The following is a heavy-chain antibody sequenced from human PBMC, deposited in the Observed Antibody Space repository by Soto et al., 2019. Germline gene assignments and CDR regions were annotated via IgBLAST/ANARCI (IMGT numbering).Heavy chain of an antibody. V-gene: IGHV4-59*12. CDR3: ASSGDYSYYYMDV. Sequence: PSETLSLTCTVSGGSISSYYWSWMRQPPGKGLEWIGYIYYSGSTNYNPSLKSRVTISVDTSKNQFSLKLSSVTAADTAVYYCASSGDYSYYYMDVWGKGTTVTVSS. J-gene: IGHJ6*03. CDR2: IYYSGST. CDR1: GGSISSYY. D-gene: IGHD3-10*01.